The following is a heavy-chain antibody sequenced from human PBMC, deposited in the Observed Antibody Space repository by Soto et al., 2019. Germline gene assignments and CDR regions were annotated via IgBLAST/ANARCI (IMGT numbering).Heavy chain of an antibody. D-gene: IGHD3-10*01. J-gene: IGHJ5*02. CDR1: GFIFSSYW. CDR3: AIYFMARGTDSNWLAR. CDR2: INSDGRNT. V-gene: IGHV3-74*03. Sequence: PGWYLRLSCAASGFIFSSYWMHWVRQVPGKGPVWVARINSDGRNTKYTDSVKGRFTISRDNAKNTLYLQMNSLRVEDTAVYYCAIYFMARGTDSNWLARCGPVTVVALSS.